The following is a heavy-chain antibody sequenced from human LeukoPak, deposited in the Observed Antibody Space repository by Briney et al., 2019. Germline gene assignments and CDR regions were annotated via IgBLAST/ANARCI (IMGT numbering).Heavy chain of an antibody. J-gene: IGHJ4*02. CDR2: INHSGST. V-gene: IGHV4-34*01. CDR1: GGSFSGYY. CDR3: ARNNVLLWFGESNFDY. D-gene: IGHD3-10*01. Sequence: PSETLSLTCAVYGGSFSGYYWSWIRQPPGKGLEWIGEINHSGSTNYNPSLKSRVTISVDTSKNQFSLKLSSVTAADTAVYYCARNNVLLWFGESNFDYWGQGTLVTVSS.